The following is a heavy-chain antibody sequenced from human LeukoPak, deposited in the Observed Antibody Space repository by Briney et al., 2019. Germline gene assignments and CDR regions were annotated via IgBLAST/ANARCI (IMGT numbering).Heavy chain of an antibody. Sequence: QAGGSLRLSCAASGFTFSSYWMSWVRQAPGKGLEWVANIKQDGSEKYYVDSVKGRFTISRDNAKNSLYLQMNSLRAEDTAVYYCARETIITILAGRSYYYYYMDVWGKGTTVTVSS. CDR1: GFTFSSYW. D-gene: IGHD3-3*01. CDR3: ARETIITILAGRSYYYYYMDV. V-gene: IGHV3-7*01. J-gene: IGHJ6*03. CDR2: IKQDGSEK.